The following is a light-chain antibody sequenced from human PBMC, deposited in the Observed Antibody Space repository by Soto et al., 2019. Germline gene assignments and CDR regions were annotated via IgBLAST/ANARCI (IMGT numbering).Light chain of an antibody. CDR3: QQSYSTLLT. CDR1: QSVSSN. CDR2: GAS. J-gene: IGKJ4*02. V-gene: IGKV3D-15*01. Sequence: EIVLTQSPATLSVSPRERVTLSCMASQSVSSNLVWYQQKPGQAPRLLIYGASSRATGIPDRFSGSGTGTDFTLTISSLQPEDFATYYCQQSYSTLLTFGGGTKVDI.